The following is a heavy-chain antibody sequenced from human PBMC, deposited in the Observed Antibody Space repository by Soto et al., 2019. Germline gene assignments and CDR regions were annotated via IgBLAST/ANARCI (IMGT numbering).Heavy chain of an antibody. CDR2: ISSSSSYT. J-gene: IGHJ4*02. Sequence: AGSLRLSCAASGFTFSDYYMSWIRQAPGKGLEWVSYISSSSSYTNYADSVKGRFTISRDNAKNSLYLQMNSLRAEDTAVYYCARSPMVRGTSRTQDYWGQGTLVTVSS. CDR1: GFTFSDYY. V-gene: IGHV3-11*03. CDR3: ARSPMVRGTSRTQDY. D-gene: IGHD3-10*01.